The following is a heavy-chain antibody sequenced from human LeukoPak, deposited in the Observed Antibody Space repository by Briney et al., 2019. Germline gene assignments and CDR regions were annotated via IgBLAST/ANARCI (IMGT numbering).Heavy chain of an antibody. CDR1: GGSISSYY. J-gene: IGHJ6*02. V-gene: IGHV4-59*01. Sequence: SETLSLTCTVSGGSISSYYWSWIRQPPGKGLEWIGYIYYSGSTNYNPSLKGRVTISVDTSKNQFSLKLSSVTAADTAVYYCARVVVTAIPYYYYGMDVWGQGTTVTVSS. D-gene: IGHD2-21*02. CDR2: IYYSGST. CDR3: ARVVVTAIPYYYYGMDV.